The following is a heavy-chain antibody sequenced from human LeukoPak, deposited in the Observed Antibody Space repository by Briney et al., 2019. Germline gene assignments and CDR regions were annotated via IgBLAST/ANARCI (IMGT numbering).Heavy chain of an antibody. J-gene: IGHJ6*02. CDR1: GGSFSGYY. CDR3: ARGGYYFYYGMDA. Sequence: SETLSLTCAVYGGSFSGYYWSWIRQPPGKGLEWIGEINHSGSTNYNPSLKSRVTISVDTSKNQFSLKLSSVTAADTAVYYCARGGYYFYYGMDAWGQGTTVTVSS. V-gene: IGHV4-34*01. CDR2: INHSGST.